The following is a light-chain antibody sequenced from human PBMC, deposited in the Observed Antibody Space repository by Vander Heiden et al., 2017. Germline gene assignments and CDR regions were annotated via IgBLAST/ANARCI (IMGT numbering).Light chain of an antibody. Sequence: QSALTQPASVSGSPGHSITISCTGTSSDLGNSDLVSWYQQHPGKAPRLMIYEVIKRPSGVSSRFSGSKSGNTASLTVSGLQAEDEADYYCYSYAGSSTYVFGTGTKVTVL. CDR2: EVI. CDR3: YSYAGSSTYV. J-gene: IGLJ1*01. V-gene: IGLV2-23*02. CDR1: SSDLGNSDL.